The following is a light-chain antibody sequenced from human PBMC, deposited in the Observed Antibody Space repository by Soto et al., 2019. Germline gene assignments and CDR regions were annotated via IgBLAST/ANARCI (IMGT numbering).Light chain of an antibody. J-gene: IGLJ3*02. CDR2: EVS. CDR1: SSDVGGYNY. V-gene: IGLV2-14*01. Sequence: QSVLTQPASVSGSPGQSITISCTGTSSDVGGYNYVSWYQQHPGEAPKLMIYEVSNRPSEVSNRFSGSKSGNTASLTISGLQAEDEADYYCSSYTTTSTRVFGGGTQLTVL. CDR3: SSYTTTSTRV.